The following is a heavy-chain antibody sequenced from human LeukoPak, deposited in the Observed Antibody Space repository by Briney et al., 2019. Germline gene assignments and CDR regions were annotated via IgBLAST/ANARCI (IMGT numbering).Heavy chain of an antibody. D-gene: IGHD3-16*01. CDR2: INTDGTTT. V-gene: IGHV3-74*01. Sequence: GGSLRLSCAASGFTFSDHWMYWVRQAPGKGLVSVSHINTDGTTTNYADSVKVRFTISRDNAKNTLYLQMNSLRAEDTAVYYCVRALGDYWGQGTLVTVSS. CDR3: VRALGDY. CDR1: GFTFSDHW. J-gene: IGHJ4*02.